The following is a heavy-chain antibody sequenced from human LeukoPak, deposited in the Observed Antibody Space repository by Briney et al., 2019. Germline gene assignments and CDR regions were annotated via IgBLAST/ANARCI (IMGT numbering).Heavy chain of an antibody. CDR1: GYTFTSYG. V-gene: IGHV1-18*01. CDR2: ISAYNGAT. Sequence: ASVKVSCKASGYTFTSYGISWVRQAPGQGLEWMGWISAYNGATNSAQKFQGRVTMTRDTSISTAYMELSSLRSDDTAVYYCARDGGLDYWGQGTLVTVSS. J-gene: IGHJ4*02. CDR3: ARDGGLDY.